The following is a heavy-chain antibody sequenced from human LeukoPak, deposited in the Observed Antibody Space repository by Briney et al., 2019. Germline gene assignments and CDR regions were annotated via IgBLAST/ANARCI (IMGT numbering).Heavy chain of an antibody. CDR3: ARLTYSSGWYTYYFDY. CDR2: IYYSGST. D-gene: IGHD6-19*01. V-gene: IGHV4-39*01. CDR1: GGSISSYY. Sequence: SETLSLTCTVSGGSISSYYWGWVRQPPGKGLEWIGSIYYSGSTYYNPSLKSRVTISVDTSKNQFSLKLSSVTAADTAVYYCARLTYSSGWYTYYFDYWGQGTLVTVSS. J-gene: IGHJ4*02.